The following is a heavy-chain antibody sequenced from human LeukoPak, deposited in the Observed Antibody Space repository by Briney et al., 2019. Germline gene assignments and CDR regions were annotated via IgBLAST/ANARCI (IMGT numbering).Heavy chain of an antibody. D-gene: IGHD3-10*01. CDR2: ISGSGGST. Sequence: GGSLRLSCAASGFTFSSYAMSWVRQAPGKGLEWVSAISGSGGSTYYADSVKGRFTISRDNSKNTLYLQMNSLRAEDTAVYYCAKDSLLWFGVLPFDYWGQGTLVTVSS. V-gene: IGHV3-23*01. CDR3: AKDSLLWFGVLPFDY. J-gene: IGHJ4*02. CDR1: GFTFSSYA.